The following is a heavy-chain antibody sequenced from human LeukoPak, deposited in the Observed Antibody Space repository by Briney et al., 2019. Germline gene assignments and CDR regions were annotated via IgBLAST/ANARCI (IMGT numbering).Heavy chain of an antibody. J-gene: IGHJ3*02. V-gene: IGHV4-31*03. CDR1: GGSISSGGYY. CDR3: ATGNLGDYGRDAFDI. Sequence: PSETLSLTCTVSGGSISSGGYYWRWIRQHPGKGLEWIGYIYYSGSTYYNPSLKSRVTISVDTSKNQFSLKLSSVTAADTAVYYCATGNLGDYGRDAFDIWGQGTMVTVSS. CDR2: IYYSGST. D-gene: IGHD4-17*01.